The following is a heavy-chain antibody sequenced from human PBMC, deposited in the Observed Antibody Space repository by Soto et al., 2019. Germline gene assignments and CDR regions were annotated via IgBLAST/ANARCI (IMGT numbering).Heavy chain of an antibody. CDR3: AQLYCSSTSCYP. D-gene: IGHD2-2*01. CDR1: GFTFSSYG. Sequence: QVQLLESWGGVVQPGRSLRLSCAASGFTFSSYGMHGVRQAPGKGLEWVAVISYDGGNKYYADSVKGRFTISRDNSNNTLYLQMNSLRAEDTAVYYCAQLYCSSTSCYPWGHGTLVTVSS. V-gene: IGHV3-30*18. J-gene: IGHJ4*01. CDR2: ISYDGGNK.